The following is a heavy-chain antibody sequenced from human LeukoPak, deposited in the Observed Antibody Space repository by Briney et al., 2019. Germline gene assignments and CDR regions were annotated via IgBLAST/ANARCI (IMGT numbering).Heavy chain of an antibody. CDR2: ISSSSSTI. CDR1: GFTFSSYS. CDR3: ARGGGDSTLDYSNLFDY. D-gene: IGHD4-11*01. Sequence: GGSLRLSCAASGFTFSSYSMNWVRQAPGKGLEWVSYISSSSSTIYYADSVKGRFTISRDNAKNSLYLQMNSLRAEDTAVYYCARGGGDSTLDYSNLFDYWGQGTLVTVSS. V-gene: IGHV3-48*01. J-gene: IGHJ4*02.